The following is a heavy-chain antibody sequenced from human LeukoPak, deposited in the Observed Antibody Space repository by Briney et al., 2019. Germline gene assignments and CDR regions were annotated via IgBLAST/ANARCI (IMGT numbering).Heavy chain of an antibody. D-gene: IGHD6-13*01. J-gene: IGHJ4*02. CDR3: AAVYSSSENQPFDY. Sequence: SETLSLTCAVYGGSFSGYYWSWIRQPPGKGLEWIGEINHSGSTNYNPSLKSRVTISVDTSKNQFSPKLSSVTAADTAVYYCAAVYSSSENQPFDYWGQGTLVTVSS. CDR2: INHSGST. CDR1: GGSFSGYY. V-gene: IGHV4-34*01.